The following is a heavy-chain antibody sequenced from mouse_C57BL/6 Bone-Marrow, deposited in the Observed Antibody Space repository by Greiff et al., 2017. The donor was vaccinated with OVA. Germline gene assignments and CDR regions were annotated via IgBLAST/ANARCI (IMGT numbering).Heavy chain of an antibody. J-gene: IGHJ2*01. Sequence: QVQLQQSGAELVRPGASVKLSCKASGYTFTDYYISWVKQRPGQGLEWIARIYPGSGNIYYNEKFKGKATLTADKSSRTAYMQLSSLTSDDSAVYFCADSERLSDSFDYWGQGTALTVSS. D-gene: IGHD2-2*01. CDR1: GYTFTDYY. V-gene: IGHV1-76*01. CDR3: ADSERLSDSFDY. CDR2: IYPGSGNI.